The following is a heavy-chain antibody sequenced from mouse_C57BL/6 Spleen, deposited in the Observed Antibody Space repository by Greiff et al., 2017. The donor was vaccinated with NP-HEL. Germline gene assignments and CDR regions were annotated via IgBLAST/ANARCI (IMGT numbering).Heavy chain of an antibody. CDR3: AREDYYGSAYAMDY. CDR1: GYAFSSSW. V-gene: IGHV1-82*01. J-gene: IGHJ4*01. CDR2: IYPEDGDT. Sequence: QVQLQQSGPELVKPGASVKISCKASGYAFSSSWMNWVKQRPGKGLEWIGRIYPEDGDTNYNGKFKGKATLTADKSSSTAYMQLSSLTSEDSAVYFCAREDYYGSAYAMDYWGQGTSVTVSS. D-gene: IGHD1-1*01.